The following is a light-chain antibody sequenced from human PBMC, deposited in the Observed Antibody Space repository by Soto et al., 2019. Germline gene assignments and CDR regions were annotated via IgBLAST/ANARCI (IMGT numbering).Light chain of an antibody. J-gene: IGKJ3*01. CDR3: QQYYTTPVT. V-gene: IGKV4-1*01. Sequence: DIVMTQSPDSLAVSLGERATINCKSSQNVLYSSNNKNYLAWYQQKPGQPPKLLIYWASTRESGVPDRFSGSGYGTDFTLTISSLQAEDVALYYFQQYYTTPVTFGPGTKVHIK. CDR1: QNVLYSSNNKNY. CDR2: WAS.